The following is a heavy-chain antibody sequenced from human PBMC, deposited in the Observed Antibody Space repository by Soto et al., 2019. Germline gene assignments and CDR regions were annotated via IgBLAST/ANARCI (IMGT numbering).Heavy chain of an antibody. J-gene: IGHJ4*02. V-gene: IGHV3-30-3*01. CDR2: ISYDGSNK. CDR3: AGSVRYPYEPDY. D-gene: IGHD3-9*01. Sequence: PGGSLRLSCAASRFTFRSYAMHWVRQAPGKGLEWVAVISYDGSNKYYADSVKGRFTISRDNSKNTLYLQMNSLRAEDMAVYYCAGSVRYPYEPDYWGQGTLVTVSS. CDR1: RFTFRSYA.